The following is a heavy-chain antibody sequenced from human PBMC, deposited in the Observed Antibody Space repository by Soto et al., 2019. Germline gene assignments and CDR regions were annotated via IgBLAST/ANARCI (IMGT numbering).Heavy chain of an antibody. CDR3: ARERCTNGVCYPFDY. J-gene: IGHJ4*02. CDR2: IIPIFGTA. CDR1: GFTFSSYA. Sequence: VQLLESGGGLVQPGGSLRLSCAASGFTFSSYAMSWVRQAPGKGLEWMGGIIPIFGTANYAQKFQGRVTITADESTSTAYMELSSLRSEDTAVYYCARERCTNGVCYPFDYWGQGTLVTVSS. D-gene: IGHD2-8*01. V-gene: IGHV1-69*01.